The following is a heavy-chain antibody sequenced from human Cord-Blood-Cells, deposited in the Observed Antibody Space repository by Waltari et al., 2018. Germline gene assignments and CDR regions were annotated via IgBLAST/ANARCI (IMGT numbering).Heavy chain of an antibody. CDR2: INPNSGGT. J-gene: IGHJ4*02. V-gene: IGHV1-2*02. CDR3: ARDTRGSKTPKYYFDY. CDR1: GYTFTGYY. Sequence: PGASVKVPCKASGYTFTGYYMHWVRQAPGQGLEWMGWINPNSGGTNYAQKFQGRVTMTRDTSISTAYMELSSLRSDDTAVYYCARDTRGSKTPKYYFDYWGQGTLVTVSS.